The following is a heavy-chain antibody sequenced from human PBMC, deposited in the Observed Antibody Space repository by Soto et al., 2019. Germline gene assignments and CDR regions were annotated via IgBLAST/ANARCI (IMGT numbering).Heavy chain of an antibody. Sequence: SETLSLTCAVYGGSFSGYYWSWIRQPPGKGLEWIGEINHSGSTNYNPSLKSRVTISVDTSKNQFSLKLSSVTAADTAVYYCARLTFHSYKRYYYYGMDVWGQGTTVTVSS. J-gene: IGHJ6*02. CDR3: ARLTFHSYKRYYYYGMDV. V-gene: IGHV4-34*01. CDR1: GGSFSGYY. D-gene: IGHD5-18*01. CDR2: INHSGST.